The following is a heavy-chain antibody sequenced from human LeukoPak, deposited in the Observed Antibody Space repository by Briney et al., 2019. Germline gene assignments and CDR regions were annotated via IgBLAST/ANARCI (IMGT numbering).Heavy chain of an antibody. CDR3: ARAPEWGKANYYYYMDV. D-gene: IGHD1-26*01. V-gene: IGHV1-8*01. CDR1: GYTFTSYD. J-gene: IGHJ6*03. CDR2: IDTNSGST. Sequence: ASVKVSCKCSGYTFTSYDINWVRQATGQGLGWVGWIDTNSGSTGYAQKFQARVTMTTNTSISTAYMELSSLRSEDTAVYYCARAPEWGKANYYYYMDVWGKGTTVTVSS.